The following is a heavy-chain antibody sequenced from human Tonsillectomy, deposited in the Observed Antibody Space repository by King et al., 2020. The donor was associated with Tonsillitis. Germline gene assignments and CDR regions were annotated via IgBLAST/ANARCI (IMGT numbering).Heavy chain of an antibody. V-gene: IGHV4-38-2*01. CDR2: SYQTGTA. J-gene: IGHJ4*02. Sequence: VQLQESGPGLVKPSETLSLTCAVSGYSISSGYYWGWIRQPPGKGLEWIGYSYQTGTAYYTPSLKGRVTISVDTSKNQFFLRLSSVTAADTAIYYCARAGYGSVWSFDFWGQGTLVTVSS. CDR3: ARAGYGSVWSFDF. D-gene: IGHD6-19*01. CDR1: GYSISSGYY.